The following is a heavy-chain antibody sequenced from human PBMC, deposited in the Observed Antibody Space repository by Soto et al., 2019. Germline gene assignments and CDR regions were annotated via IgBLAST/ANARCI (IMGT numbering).Heavy chain of an antibody. CDR1: GGTFSSYA. V-gene: IGHV1-69*13. Sequence: ASVKVSCKASGGTFSSYAISWVRQAPGQGLEWMGGIIPIFGTANYAQKFQGRVTITADESTSTAYMELSSLRSEDTAVYYCARDSINPRGMTPRYYFDYWGQGTLVTVSS. CDR2: IIPIFGTA. J-gene: IGHJ4*02. CDR3: ARDSINPRGMTPRYYFDY. D-gene: IGHD3-16*01.